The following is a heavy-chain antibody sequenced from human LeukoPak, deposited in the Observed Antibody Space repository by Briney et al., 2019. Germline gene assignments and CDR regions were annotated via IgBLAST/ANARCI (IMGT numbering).Heavy chain of an antibody. CDR1: GGSFSGYY. CDR3: ARGVVVPAATYYYYYYYMDV. CDR2: INHSGST. J-gene: IGHJ6*03. D-gene: IGHD2-2*01. V-gene: IGHV4-34*01. Sequence: SETLSLTCAVYGGSFSGYYWSWIRQPPGKGLEWIGKINHSGSTNYNPSLKSRVTISVDTSKNQFSLKLSSVTAADTAVYYCARGVVVPAATYYYYYYYMDVWGKGTTVTVSS.